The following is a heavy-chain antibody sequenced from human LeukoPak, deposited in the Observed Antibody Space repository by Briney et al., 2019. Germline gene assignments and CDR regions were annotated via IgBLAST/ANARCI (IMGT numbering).Heavy chain of an antibody. D-gene: IGHD4-17*01. CDR2: ISGSGDRT. CDR1: GFTFSSHA. CDR3: ANEIRPNDY. J-gene: IGHJ4*02. Sequence: GGSLRLSCAVSGFTFSSHAVSWVRQAPGRGLEWVSAISGSGDRTYYADSVKGRFTISRDNSKNTLYLQMNSLRAEDTAVYYCANEIRPNDYWGQGTQVTVSS. V-gene: IGHV3-23*01.